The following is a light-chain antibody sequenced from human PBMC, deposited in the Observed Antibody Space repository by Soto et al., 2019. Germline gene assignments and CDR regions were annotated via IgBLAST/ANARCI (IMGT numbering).Light chain of an antibody. J-gene: IGKJ5*01. V-gene: IGKV3-15*01. CDR2: GAS. Sequence: IFFTQSPATLSLSPVERATLSCRASQSVGGDLAWYQQKPGQAPRLLIYGASTRATGIPARLSGSGSGTEFTLTISRLQPDDFATYFCHSRAFGQGTRLEIK. CDR1: QSVGGD. CDR3: HSRA.